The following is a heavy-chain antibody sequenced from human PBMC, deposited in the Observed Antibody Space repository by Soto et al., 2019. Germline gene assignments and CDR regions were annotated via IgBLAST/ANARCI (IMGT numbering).Heavy chain of an antibody. J-gene: IGHJ4*02. Sequence: ELQLVESGGGLVQPGGSLRLSCAASGFTFSSYNMNWVRQAPGKGLEWVSYISSSSSTIYYADSVKGRFTISRDNAKNSLYLQMNSLRDEDTAVYYCAREDYDSSGYPKGHFDYWGQGTLVTVSS. CDR2: ISSSSSTI. CDR1: GFTFSSYN. D-gene: IGHD3-22*01. CDR3: AREDYDSSGYPKGHFDY. V-gene: IGHV3-48*02.